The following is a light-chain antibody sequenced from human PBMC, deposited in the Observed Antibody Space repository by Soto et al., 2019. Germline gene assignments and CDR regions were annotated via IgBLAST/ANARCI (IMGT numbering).Light chain of an antibody. CDR2: AAS. V-gene: IGKV1-39*01. J-gene: IGKJ2*01. CDR1: QSISSY. Sequence: DIQMAQSPSSLSASVGDRVTVTCRASQSISSYLNWYQQKPGKAPKLLIYAASSLQSGVPLRFSGSGSGTAFTLTISSLQPEDFATYYCQRSYSTLYTFGQGTKLEIK. CDR3: QRSYSTLYT.